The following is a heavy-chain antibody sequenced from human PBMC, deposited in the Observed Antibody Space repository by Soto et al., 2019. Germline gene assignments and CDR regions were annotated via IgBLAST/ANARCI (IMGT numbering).Heavy chain of an antibody. CDR1: GGSFSGYY. CDR3: ARGPGLYYDFWSGLNSDY. D-gene: IGHD3-3*01. V-gene: IGHV4-34*01. J-gene: IGHJ4*02. Sequence: PSETLSLTCAVYGGSFSGYYWSWIRQPPGKGLEWIGEINHSGSTNYNPSLKSRVTISVDTSKNQFSLKLSSVTAADTAVYYCARGPGLYYDFWSGLNSDYWGQGTLVTVSS. CDR2: INHSGST.